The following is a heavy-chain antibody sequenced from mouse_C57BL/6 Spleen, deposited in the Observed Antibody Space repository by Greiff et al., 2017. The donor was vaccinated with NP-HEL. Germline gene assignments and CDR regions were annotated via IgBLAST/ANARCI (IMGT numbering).Heavy chain of an antibody. CDR1: GFNIKDYY. Sequence: EVQLQQSGAELVKPGASVKLSCTASGFNIKDYYMHWVKQRTEQGLEWIGRIDPVDGDTKYAPKFQGKATITADTCSNTAYLQVSSLTFEDTGVYYCAREWGNPAWLAYGGQGTVVTVSA. CDR3: AREWGNPAWLAY. D-gene: IGHD1-3*01. J-gene: IGHJ3*01. CDR2: IDPVDGDT. V-gene: IGHV14-2*01.